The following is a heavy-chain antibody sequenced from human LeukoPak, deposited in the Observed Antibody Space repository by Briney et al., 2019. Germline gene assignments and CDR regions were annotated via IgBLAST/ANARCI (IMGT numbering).Heavy chain of an antibody. CDR3: ARLTGTYYYYYMDV. CDR2: AHYSGST. J-gene: IGHJ6*03. CDR1: GDSISSSCCS. V-gene: IGHV4-39*07. Sequence: SETLSHTCTVSGDSISSSCCSWGWIRQPPGKGLEWIGSAHYSGSTYYNPSLKSRVTISVDTSKNQFSLKLSSVTAADTAVYYCARLTGTYYYYYMDVWGKGTTVTVSS. D-gene: IGHD1-7*01.